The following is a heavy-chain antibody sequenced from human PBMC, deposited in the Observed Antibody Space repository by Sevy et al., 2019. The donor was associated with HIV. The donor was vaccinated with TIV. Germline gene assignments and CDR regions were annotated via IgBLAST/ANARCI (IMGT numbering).Heavy chain of an antibody. CDR1: GFTFKTYN. V-gene: IGHV3-48*01. J-gene: IGHJ4*02. CDR2: ITSSSSII. CDR3: ARDGLPAPAKFDY. Sequence: GRSLRLSCVASGFTFKTYNMNWVRQAPGKGLEWVSYITSSSSIIYYADSVRDRFTISRDNAKNSLYLQMNSLRPEDTAVYFCARDGLPAPAKFDYWGQGTQVTVSS. D-gene: IGHD6-13*01.